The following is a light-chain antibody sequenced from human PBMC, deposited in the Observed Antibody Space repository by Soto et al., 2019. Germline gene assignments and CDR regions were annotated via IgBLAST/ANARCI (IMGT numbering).Light chain of an antibody. CDR3: QQRSNWPSIT. V-gene: IGKV3-11*01. CDR2: SGY. CDR1: QSVSSS. Sequence: FVVTQSPDTLSLSPGETATLSCRASQSVSSSVAWYQHKPGQSPRLVVYSGYKRSPGIPARFSGSGSGTDFTLTISTLEPEDSAVYYCQQRSNWPSITFGQGTKVDIK. J-gene: IGKJ1*01.